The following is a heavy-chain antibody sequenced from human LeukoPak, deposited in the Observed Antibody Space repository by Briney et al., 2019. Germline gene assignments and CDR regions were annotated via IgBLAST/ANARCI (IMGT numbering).Heavy chain of an antibody. CDR3: AREPRPGGWGSGIDY. J-gene: IGHJ4*02. V-gene: IGHV3-11*01. CDR2: ISSSGSTI. CDR1: GFTFSDYY. Sequence: GGSLRLSCAASGFTFSDYYMSWIRQAPGKGLGWVSYISSSGSTIYYADSVKGRFTISRDNAKNSLYLQMDSLRAEDTAVYYCAREPRPGGWGSGIDYWGQGTLVTVSS. D-gene: IGHD7-27*01.